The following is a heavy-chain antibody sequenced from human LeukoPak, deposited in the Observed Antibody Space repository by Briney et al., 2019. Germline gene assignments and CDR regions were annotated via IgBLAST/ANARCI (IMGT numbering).Heavy chain of an antibody. Sequence: GGSLRLSCAASGFTFSSYSMSWVRQAPGKGLEWVANIKQDGSEKYYVDSVKGRFTISRDNAKNSLYLQMNSLRAEDTAVYYCARHGTGLDYWGQGTLVTVSS. V-gene: IGHV3-7*01. D-gene: IGHD1-14*01. CDR1: GFTFSSYS. CDR2: IKQDGSEK. J-gene: IGHJ4*02. CDR3: ARHGTGLDY.